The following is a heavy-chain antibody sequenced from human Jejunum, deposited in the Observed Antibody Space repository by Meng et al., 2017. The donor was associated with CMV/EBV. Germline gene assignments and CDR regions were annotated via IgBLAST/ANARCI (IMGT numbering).Heavy chain of an antibody. Sequence: YTFTSNYIHGVRQAPGQGLEWMGIINPSGGSTTSAQQFQGRVTMTRDTSTDTVYMELRSLRSDDTALYYCARDPGGTYSGSLNWFDPWGQGTLVTVSS. CDR1: YTFTSNY. J-gene: IGHJ5*02. CDR2: INPSGGST. D-gene: IGHD1-26*01. V-gene: IGHV1-46*01. CDR3: ARDPGGTYSGSLNWFDP.